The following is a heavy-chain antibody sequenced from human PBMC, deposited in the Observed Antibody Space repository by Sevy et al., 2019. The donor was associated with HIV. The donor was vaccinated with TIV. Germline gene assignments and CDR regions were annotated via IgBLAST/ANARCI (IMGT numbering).Heavy chain of an antibody. V-gene: IGHV3-23*01. J-gene: IGHJ5*02. D-gene: IGHD3-3*01. Sequence: GGSLRLSCVASGFRFSAFDMAWVRQAAGEGLEWVSGINSGGGSTYYRNSVKGRFTVSRDNSKNTVYLQMNSLRADDTAVYYCAKAPYYDFWSHNYNNWFDPWGQGTLVTVSS. CDR1: GFRFSAFD. CDR3: AKAPYYDFWSHNYNNWFDP. CDR2: INSGGGST.